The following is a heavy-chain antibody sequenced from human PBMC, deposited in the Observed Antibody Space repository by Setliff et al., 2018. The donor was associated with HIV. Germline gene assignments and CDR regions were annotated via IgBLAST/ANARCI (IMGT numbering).Heavy chain of an antibody. V-gene: IGHV3-53*01. D-gene: IGHD4-17*01. Sequence: LRLSCAASGFTVSNKYMSWLRQAPGKGLEWVSVTYSTGSTSYADSVKGRFTISRDNSKNMLYLQMNGLRTEDTAVYYCARDYGGNSGFYFDYWGQGTPVTVSS. J-gene: IGHJ4*02. CDR3: ARDYGGNSGFYFDY. CDR1: GFTVSNKY. CDR2: TYSTGST.